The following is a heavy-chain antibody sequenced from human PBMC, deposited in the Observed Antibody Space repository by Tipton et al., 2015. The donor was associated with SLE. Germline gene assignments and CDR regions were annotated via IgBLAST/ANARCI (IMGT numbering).Heavy chain of an antibody. Sequence: TLSLTCIVSVGSISSHYWYWLRPPPGKGLGWIGYIYSSGSTNYNPSLKSRVTISRDTPNHQSPLKLNSVTAADTAIYYCATRYYDYIWGDSRKYFFDYRGQGALVTVSS. D-gene: IGHD3-16*01. J-gene: IGHJ4*02. CDR2: IYSSGST. CDR3: ATRYYDYIWGDSRKYFFDY. V-gene: IGHV4-4*08. CDR1: VGSISSHY.